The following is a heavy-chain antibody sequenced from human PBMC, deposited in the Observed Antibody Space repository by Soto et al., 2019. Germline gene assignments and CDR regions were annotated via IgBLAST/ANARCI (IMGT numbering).Heavy chain of an antibody. CDR1: GGTFSTYS. Sequence: QVQLVQSGAAVKKPGSSVKVSCKDSGGTFSTYSMFWVRQAPGQGLEWMGRIIPILGIANYAQKFQDRVTITADKSTSTAYMALSSLRSEDTALYFCTIGSWSGEVFDIWGQGTMVTVSS. CDR2: IIPILGIA. V-gene: IGHV1-69*02. D-gene: IGHD2-21*01. CDR3: TIGSWSGEVFDI. J-gene: IGHJ3*02.